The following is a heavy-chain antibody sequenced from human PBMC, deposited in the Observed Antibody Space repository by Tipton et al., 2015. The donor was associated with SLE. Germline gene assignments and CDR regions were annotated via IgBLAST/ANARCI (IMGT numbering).Heavy chain of an antibody. J-gene: IGHJ4*02. CDR1: GGSISSHY. V-gene: IGHV4-4*09. CDR3: ARVRRDGYKDYFDY. Sequence: LRLSCTVSGGSISSHYWSWIRQPPGKGLEWIGYIYTSGSTNYNPSLKSRVTISLDTSKNQFSLKLSSVTAADTAVYYCARVRRDGYKDYFDYWGQGRQVTVS. CDR2: IYTSGST. D-gene: IGHD5-24*01.